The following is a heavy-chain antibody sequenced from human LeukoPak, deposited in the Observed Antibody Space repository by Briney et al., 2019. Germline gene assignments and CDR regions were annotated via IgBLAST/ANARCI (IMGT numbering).Heavy chain of an antibody. CDR3: AAQEATEDDNAFDI. CDR2: MYYSGST. J-gene: IGHJ3*02. V-gene: IGHV4-39*07. Sequence: PSETLSLACTVSGGSISSSSYYWGWIRQPPGKGLEWIGSMYYSGSTYYNPSLKSRVTISVDTSKNQFSLKLSSVTAADTAVYYCAAQEATEDDNAFDIWGLGTMVTVSS. CDR1: GGSISSSSYY. D-gene: IGHD3-22*01.